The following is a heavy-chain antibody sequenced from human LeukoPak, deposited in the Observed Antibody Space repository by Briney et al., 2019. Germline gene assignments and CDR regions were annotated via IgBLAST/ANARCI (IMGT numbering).Heavy chain of an antibody. D-gene: IGHD3-3*01. CDR2: IYTSGST. J-gene: IGHJ6*03. CDR1: GGSISSYY. Sequence: PSETLSLTCTVSGGSISSYYWSWIRQPAGKGLEWIGRIYTSGSTNYNPSLKSRVTMSVDTSKNQFSLKLSSVTAADTAVYYCARDARYVLRFLEWEYYYYYMDVWGKGTTVTVSS. V-gene: IGHV4-4*07. CDR3: ARDARYVLRFLEWEYYYYYMDV.